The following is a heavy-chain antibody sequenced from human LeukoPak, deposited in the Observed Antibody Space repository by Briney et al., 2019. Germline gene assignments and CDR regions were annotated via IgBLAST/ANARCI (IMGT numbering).Heavy chain of an antibody. CDR3: ARVPTYSSGWEIDY. J-gene: IGHJ4*02. Sequence: ASVTVSCKASGYTFTVYYMHWVRQAPGQGLEWMGWINPNSGGTNYAQKFQGRVTMTRDTSISTAYMELSRLRSDDTAVYYCARVPTYSSGWEIDYWGQGTLVTVSS. D-gene: IGHD6-19*01. CDR1: GYTFTVYY. CDR2: INPNSGGT. V-gene: IGHV1-2*02.